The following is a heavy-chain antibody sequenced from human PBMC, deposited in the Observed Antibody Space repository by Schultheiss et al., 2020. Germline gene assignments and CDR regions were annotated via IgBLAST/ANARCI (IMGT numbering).Heavy chain of an antibody. CDR2: INPSGGST. Sequence: ASVKVSCKASGYTFTSYYMHWVRQAPGQGLEWMGIINPSGGSTSYAQKFQGRVTMTRDTSRKTGYMELSRLTSDDTAVYYCAKELEPYSYYYGMDVWGKGTTVTVSS. CDR1: GYTFTSYY. V-gene: IGHV1-46*01. J-gene: IGHJ6*04. CDR3: AKELEPYSYYYGMDV. D-gene: IGHD2-21*01.